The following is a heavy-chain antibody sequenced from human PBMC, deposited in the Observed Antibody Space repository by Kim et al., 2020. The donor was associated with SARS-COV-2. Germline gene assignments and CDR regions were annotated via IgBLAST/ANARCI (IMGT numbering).Heavy chain of an antibody. CDR2: IYTSGST. CDR3: ATSGSYFDNWFDP. V-gene: IGHV4-61*01. J-gene: IGHJ5*02. Sequence: SETVSLTCTVSGGSVSSGNYYWSWIRQPPGKGLEWIGYIYTSGSTNYNPSLKSQVTISVDTSKNQFSLKLSSVTAADTAVYYCATSGSYFDNWFDPWGQGTLVTVSS. D-gene: IGHD1-26*01. CDR1: GGSVSSGNYY.